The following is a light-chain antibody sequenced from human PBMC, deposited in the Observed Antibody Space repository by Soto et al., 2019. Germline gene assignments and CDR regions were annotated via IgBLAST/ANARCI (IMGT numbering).Light chain of an antibody. J-gene: IGLJ1*01. CDR1: NIDVGSYNL. V-gene: IGLV2-23*02. CDR3: CSYGGRSAYV. CDR2: EVN. Sequence: QSALAQPASVSGSPGQSITISCTGTNIDVGSYNLVSWYQQQPGKAPKLIIYEVNKRPSGISNRFSGSKSANTASLTISGLQAEDEADYFCCSYGGRSAYVFXTGTKVTVL.